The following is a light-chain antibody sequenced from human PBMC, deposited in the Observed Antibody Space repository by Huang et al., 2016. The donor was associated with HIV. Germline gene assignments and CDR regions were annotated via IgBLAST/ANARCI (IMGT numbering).Light chain of an antibody. J-gene: IGKJ1*01. Sequence: DVVMTQSPLSLPVTLGQPASISCRSNQSLVYRDGNTYLNWFQQRPGHSPRRLIYQVSNRDSGVPDRFSGSGSGTDFTLKISRVEAEDVGFYYCMQGTHWPWTFGQGTKVEIK. V-gene: IGKV2-30*01. CDR2: QVS. CDR1: QSLVYRDGNTY. CDR3: MQGTHWPWT.